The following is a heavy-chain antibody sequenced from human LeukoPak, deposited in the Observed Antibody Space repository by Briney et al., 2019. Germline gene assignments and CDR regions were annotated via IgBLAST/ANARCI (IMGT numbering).Heavy chain of an antibody. CDR2: ISSGSSTI. V-gene: IGHV3-48*04. D-gene: IGHD6-25*01. Sequence: GGSLRLSCAASGFTFSTYNMNWVRQAPGKGLEWVSHISSGSSTIYYADSVKGRFTISRDNAKNSLYLQMTSLRGEDTAVYYCARHRSSDWPLYYGMDVWGQGTTVTVSS. J-gene: IGHJ6*02. CDR1: GFTFSTYN. CDR3: ARHRSSDWPLYYGMDV.